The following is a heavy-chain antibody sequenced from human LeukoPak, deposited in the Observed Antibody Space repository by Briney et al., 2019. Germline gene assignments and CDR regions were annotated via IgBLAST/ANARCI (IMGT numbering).Heavy chain of an antibody. CDR1: GGSISSSSYY. Sequence: SETLSLTCTVSGGSISSSSYYWGWIRQPPGKGLEWIGSIYYSESTYYNPSLKSRVTISVDTSKNQFSLKLSSVTAADTAVYYCASDRRGGATFGNYWGQGTLVTVSS. CDR2: IYYSEST. V-gene: IGHV4-39*07. D-gene: IGHD1-26*01. CDR3: ASDRRGGATFGNY. J-gene: IGHJ4*02.